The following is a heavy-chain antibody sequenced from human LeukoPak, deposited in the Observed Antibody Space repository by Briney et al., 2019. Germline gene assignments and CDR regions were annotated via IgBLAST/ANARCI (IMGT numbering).Heavy chain of an antibody. CDR2: ICGSCGNT. Sequence: SGGSLRLSCAASGFTFSNYAMSWVRQAPGKGLEWVSTICGSCGNTHYADSVKGRFTISRDNSKNTLYLQMSSLGAEDTAVYYCTKDVGVVMFDYWGQGTLVTVSS. D-gene: IGHD3-3*01. J-gene: IGHJ4*02. CDR1: GFTFSNYA. V-gene: IGHV3-23*01. CDR3: TKDVGVVMFDY.